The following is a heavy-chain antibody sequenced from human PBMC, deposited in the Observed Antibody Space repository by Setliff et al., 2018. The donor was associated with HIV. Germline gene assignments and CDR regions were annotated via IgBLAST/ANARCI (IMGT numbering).Heavy chain of an antibody. CDR1: GDTFTTYA. Sequence: ASVKVSCKASGDTFTTYALHWVRQAPGQRLEWMGWINAGNGDTKSSQKFQGRVTITRDTSASTAYMELSSLRSEDTGVYYCAIGSSNWPHRPNNYYFDYWGPGTVVTVSS. CDR3: AIGSSNWPHRPNNYYFDY. CDR2: INAGNGDT. J-gene: IGHJ4*02. D-gene: IGHD6-13*01. V-gene: IGHV1-3*01.